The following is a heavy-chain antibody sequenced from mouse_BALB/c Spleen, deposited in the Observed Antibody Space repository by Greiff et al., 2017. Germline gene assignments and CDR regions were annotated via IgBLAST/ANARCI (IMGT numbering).Heavy chain of an antibody. CDR3: ARNEDYYGSSYEPAWFAY. CDR1: GFSLSRYS. CDR2: IWGGGST. J-gene: IGHJ3*01. Sequence: VKLVESGPGLVAPSQSLSITCTVSGFSLSRYSVHWVRQPPGKGLEWLGMIWGGGSTDYNSALKSRLSISKDNSKSQVFLKMNSLQTDDTAMYYCARNEDYYGSSYEPAWFAYWGQGTLVTVSA. D-gene: IGHD1-1*01. V-gene: IGHV2-6-4*01.